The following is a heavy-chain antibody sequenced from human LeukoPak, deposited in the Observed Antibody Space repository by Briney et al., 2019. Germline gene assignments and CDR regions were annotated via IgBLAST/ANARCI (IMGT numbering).Heavy chain of an antibody. CDR1: GGSISSSSYY. J-gene: IGHJ3*02. CDR3: ARHRWGIDSSSSAGDDAFDI. CDR2: IYYSGST. D-gene: IGHD6-6*01. Sequence: PSETLPLTCTVSGGSISSSSYYWGWIRQPPGKGLEWIGSIYYSGSTYYNPSLKSRVTISVDTSKKQVSLKLSSVTAADTAVYYCARHRWGIDSSSSAGDDAFDIWGQGTTVTVSS. V-gene: IGHV4-39*01.